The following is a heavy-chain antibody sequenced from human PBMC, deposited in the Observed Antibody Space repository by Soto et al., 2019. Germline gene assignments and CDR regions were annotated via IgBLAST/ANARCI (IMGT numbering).Heavy chain of an antibody. CDR1: GYTLTELS. CDR3: ATSTKLNYYDSSGYSH. Sequence: VASVKVSCKVSGYTLTELSMHWVRQAPGKGLEWMGGFDPEDGETIYAQKFQGRVTMTEDTSTDTAYMELSSLRSEDTAVYYCATSTKLNYYDSSGYSHWGQGTLVTVSS. V-gene: IGHV1-24*01. J-gene: IGHJ4*02. CDR2: FDPEDGET. D-gene: IGHD3-22*01.